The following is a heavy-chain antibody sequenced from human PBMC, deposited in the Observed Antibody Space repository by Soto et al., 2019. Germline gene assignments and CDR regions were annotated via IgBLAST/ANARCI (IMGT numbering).Heavy chain of an antibody. V-gene: IGHV4-34*01. Sequence: SETLSLTCAVYGGSFSGYYWSWIRQPPGKGLEWIGEINHSGSTNYNPSLKSRVTISVDTSKNQFSLKLSSVTAADTAVYYCATYYGDYPYFDYWGQGTLVTVSS. CDR3: ATYYGDYPYFDY. CDR2: INHSGST. CDR1: GGSFSGYY. J-gene: IGHJ4*02. D-gene: IGHD4-17*01.